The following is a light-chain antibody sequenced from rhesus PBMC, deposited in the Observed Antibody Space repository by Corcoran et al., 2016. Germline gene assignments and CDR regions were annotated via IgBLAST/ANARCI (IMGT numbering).Light chain of an antibody. CDR2: GAS. Sequence: EIVMTQSPATLSLSPGERATLSCRAGQSVSSNLAWYQQKPGQAPRPPIYGASSRATGSPDRFSGSGSWTDFTLAISILEPEDVAVYCFLQHSNWPWTFGQGTKVEFK. CDR1: QSVSSN. J-gene: IGKJ1*01. V-gene: IGKV3-24*01. CDR3: LQHSNWPWT.